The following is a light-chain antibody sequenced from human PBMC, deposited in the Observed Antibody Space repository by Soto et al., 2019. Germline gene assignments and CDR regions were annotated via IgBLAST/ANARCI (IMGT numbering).Light chain of an antibody. CDR2: GGS. Sequence: EIVLTQSPGTLSLSPGERATLSCRASQSVSSSYLAWYQQKPGQAPRLLIYGGSTRATGIPDRFSGSGSGTDFTLTISRLEPEDFAVYFCQQYHDSLWTFGQGTKVDIK. J-gene: IGKJ1*01. CDR1: QSVSSSY. CDR3: QQYHDSLWT. V-gene: IGKV3-20*01.